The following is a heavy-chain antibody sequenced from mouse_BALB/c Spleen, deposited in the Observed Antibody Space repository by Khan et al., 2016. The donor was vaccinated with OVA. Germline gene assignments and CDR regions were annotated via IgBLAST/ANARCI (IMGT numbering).Heavy chain of an antibody. Sequence: QVQLKESGPGLVAPSQSLSITCTVSGFSLTGYGVNWVRQPPGKGLEWLGMIWGDGSTDYNSALKSRLSISKDNSKSQVFLKMNSLQTEDTARYDGARAYYGNYREAMDYWGQGTSVTVSS. J-gene: IGHJ4*01. CDR3: ARAYYGNYREAMDY. CDR1: GFSLTGYG. CDR2: IWGDGST. D-gene: IGHD2-10*01. V-gene: IGHV2-6-7*01.